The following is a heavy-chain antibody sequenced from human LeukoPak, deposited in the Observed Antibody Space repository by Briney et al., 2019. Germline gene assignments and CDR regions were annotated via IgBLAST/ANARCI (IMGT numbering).Heavy chain of an antibody. J-gene: IGHJ4*02. Sequence: GESLKISCKGSEYSFTSYWIGWARQMPGKGLEWMGIIYPGDSDTRYSPSFQGQVTMSADKSISTAYLQWSSLKASDTAMYYCARVLRYCNGGTCYGGINPLDYWGQGTLVTVSS. CDR2: IYPGDSDT. CDR3: ARVLRYCNGGTCYGGINPLDY. D-gene: IGHD2-15*01. CDR1: EYSFTSYW. V-gene: IGHV5-51*01.